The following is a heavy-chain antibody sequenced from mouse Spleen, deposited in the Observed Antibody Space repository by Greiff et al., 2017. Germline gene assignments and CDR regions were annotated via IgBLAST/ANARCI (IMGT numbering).Heavy chain of an antibody. V-gene: IGHV1-85*01. CDR1: GYTFTSYD. CDR2: IYPRDGST. D-gene: IGHD1-1*01. Sequence: VMLVESGPELVKPGASVKLSCKASGYTFTSYDINWVKQRPGQGLEWIGWIYPRDGSTKYNEKFKGKATLTVDTSSSTAYMELHSLTSEDSAVYFCARGPYYYGSSAYWYFDVWGAGTTVTVSS. J-gene: IGHJ1*01. CDR3: ARGPYYYGSSAYWYFDV.